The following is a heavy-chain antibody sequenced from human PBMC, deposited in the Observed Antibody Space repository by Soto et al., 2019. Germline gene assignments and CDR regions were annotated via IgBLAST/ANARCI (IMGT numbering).Heavy chain of an antibody. J-gene: IGHJ5*02. CDR1: GFTFYNAW. Sequence: EVQLVESGGDLVKPGGSLRLSCAASGFTFYNAWLNWVRQAPGKGLEWVGRIKSKNDGATTDYAAPVKGRFNISRDDSINTLYLQMSSLKTDDTAVYYCVTDTRGSWGQGTLVTVSS. V-gene: IGHV3-15*07. D-gene: IGHD3-3*01. CDR2: IKSKNDGATT. CDR3: VTDTRGS.